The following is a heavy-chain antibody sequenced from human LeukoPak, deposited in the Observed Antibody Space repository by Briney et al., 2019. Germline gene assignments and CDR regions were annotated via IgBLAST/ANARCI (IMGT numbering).Heavy chain of an antibody. Sequence: PSETLSLTCTVSGGSISSYYWSWIRQPPGKGLEWIGYIYYSGSSNYNPSLKSRVTISVDTSKNQFSLKLSSVTAADTAVYYCASSLSVDGGNPHYWGQGTLVTVSS. V-gene: IGHV4-59*12. J-gene: IGHJ4*02. D-gene: IGHD4-23*01. CDR2: IYYSGSS. CDR1: GGSISSYY. CDR3: ASSLSVDGGNPHY.